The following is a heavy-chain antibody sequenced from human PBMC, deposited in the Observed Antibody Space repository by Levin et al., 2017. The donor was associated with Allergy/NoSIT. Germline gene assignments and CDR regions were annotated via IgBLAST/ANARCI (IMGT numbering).Heavy chain of an antibody. J-gene: IGHJ3*02. CDR1: GFTFSSYT. Sequence: ASVKVSCAASGFTFSSYTMNWVRQTPGKGLEWVSTITSDSTYMYYADSVKGRFTISRDNAKNSLYLQMNSLRAEDTALYYCARDEVMGATGDTFDIWGQGTMVTVSS. V-gene: IGHV3-21*01. CDR3: ARDEVMGATGDTFDI. CDR2: ITSDSTYM. D-gene: IGHD2-8*01.